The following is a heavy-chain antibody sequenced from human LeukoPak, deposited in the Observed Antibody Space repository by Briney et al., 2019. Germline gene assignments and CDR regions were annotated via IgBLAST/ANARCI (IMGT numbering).Heavy chain of an antibody. CDR2: ISGSGCST. D-gene: IGHD2-8*01. J-gene: IGHJ4*02. CDR1: GFTVSSYA. Sequence: PGGSLRLSCAASGFTVSSYAMSWVRQAPGKGLEWVSAISGSGCSTYYADSVKGRFTISRDNSKNTLYLQMNSLRAEDTAVYYCAKDKRGGPYGVDYWGQGTLLTVSS. V-gene: IGHV3-23*01. CDR3: AKDKRGGPYGVDY.